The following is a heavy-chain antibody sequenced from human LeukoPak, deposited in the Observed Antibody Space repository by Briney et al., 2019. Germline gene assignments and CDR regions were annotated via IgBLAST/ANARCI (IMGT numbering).Heavy chain of an antibody. CDR1: GFTVSSNY. D-gene: IGHD3-10*01. CDR3: ARGGITMVRVDAFDI. V-gene: IGHV3-66*01. Sequence: PGGSLTLSCAASGFTVSSNYMSWVRQAPGKELEWVSVIYSGGSTYYADSVKGRFTISRDNSKNTLYLQMNSLRAEDTAVYYCARGGITMVRVDAFDIWGQGTMVTVSS. CDR2: IYSGGST. J-gene: IGHJ3*02.